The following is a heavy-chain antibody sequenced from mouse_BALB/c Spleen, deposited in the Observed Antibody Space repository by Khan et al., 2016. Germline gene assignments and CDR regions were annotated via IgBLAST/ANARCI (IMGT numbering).Heavy chain of an antibody. CDR1: GYTFSNYW. CDR3: ARNYRYDNRYYFDY. CDR2: IFPGSGSP. V-gene: IGHV1-9*01. Sequence: QVQLQQSGSELMKPGASVKISCKATGYTFSNYWIEWIIQRPGHGLEWIGEIFPGSGSPNYYEKFKGKNTFTAAKSSNTAYMHLSSMTSEDSAVYYCARNYRYDNRYYFDYWGQGTTLTVSS. D-gene: IGHD2-14*01. J-gene: IGHJ2*01.